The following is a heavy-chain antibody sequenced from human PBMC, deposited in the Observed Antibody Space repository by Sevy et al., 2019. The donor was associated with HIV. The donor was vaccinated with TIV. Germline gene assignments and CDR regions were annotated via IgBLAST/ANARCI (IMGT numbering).Heavy chain of an antibody. V-gene: IGHV3-30-3*01. CDR1: GFTFSTFT. CDR2: ISYDGSNK. J-gene: IGHJ4*02. CDR3: ARGFFDISGDTYAGHY. Sequence: GGSLRLSCAASGFTFSTFTMHWVRQAPGKGLEWVAVISYDGSNKYYADSVKGRFTISRDNSKNTLYLKMNSVRAEDTAVYYCARGFFDISGDTYAGHYWGQGTLVTVSS. D-gene: IGHD3-22*01.